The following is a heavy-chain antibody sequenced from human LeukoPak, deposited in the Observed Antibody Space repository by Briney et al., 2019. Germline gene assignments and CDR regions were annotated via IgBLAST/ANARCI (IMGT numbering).Heavy chain of an antibody. CDR2: INHSGST. J-gene: IGHJ3*02. V-gene: IGHV4-34*01. CDR3: ASRQPSGSCSSTSCHRAFDI. Sequence: SETLSLTCAVYGGSFSGYYWSWIRQPPGKGLEWIGEINHSGSTNYNPSLKSRVTISVDTSKNQFFLKLSSVTAADTAVYYCASRQPSGSCSSTSCHRAFDIWGQGTMVTVSS. CDR1: GGSFSGYY. D-gene: IGHD2-2*01.